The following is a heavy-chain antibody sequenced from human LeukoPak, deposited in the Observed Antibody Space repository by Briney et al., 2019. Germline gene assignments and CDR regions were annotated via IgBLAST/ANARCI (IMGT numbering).Heavy chain of an antibody. CDR2: IHHSGST. D-gene: IGHD6-13*01. CDR1: GGSFSGFY. J-gene: IGHJ4*02. CDR3: ARMREKAETGISGGDY. V-gene: IGHV4-34*01. Sequence: SETLSLTCAVYGGSFSGFYWSWIRQPPGKGLEWIGEIHHSGSTNYNPSLKSRVTISVETPNQQFSLKVSSVTAADTAVYYCARMREKAETGISGGDYWGQGTLVTVSS.